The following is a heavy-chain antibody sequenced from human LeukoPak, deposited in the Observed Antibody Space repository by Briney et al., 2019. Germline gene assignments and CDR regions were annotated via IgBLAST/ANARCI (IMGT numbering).Heavy chain of an antibody. CDR3: ARDVKSILLIVVVVAATYYFDY. CDR2: ISYDGSNK. D-gene: IGHD2-15*01. Sequence: PGRSLRLSCAASGFTFSSYAMHWVRQAPGKGLEWVAVISYDGSNKYYADSVKGRFTISRDNSKNTLYLQMNSLGAEDTAVYYCARDVKSILLIVVVVAATYYFDYWGQGTLVTVSS. J-gene: IGHJ4*02. CDR1: GFTFSSYA. V-gene: IGHV3-30-3*01.